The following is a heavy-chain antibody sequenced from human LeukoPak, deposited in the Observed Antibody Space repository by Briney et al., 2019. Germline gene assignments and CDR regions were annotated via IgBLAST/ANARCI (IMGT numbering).Heavy chain of an antibody. V-gene: IGHV3-30*04. J-gene: IGHJ4*02. D-gene: IGHD1-26*01. CDR2: ILYDGSIQ. Sequence: PGGSLGLSCAAPGFSFSNYAMHWVRQAPGKGLDWVAVILYDGSIQNTADSVRGRFIISRDNSKNTVFLQMSSLTTDDTAVYYCARGAILGAFNLMDYWGQGTLVTVSS. CDR3: ARGAILGAFNLMDY. CDR1: GFSFSNYA.